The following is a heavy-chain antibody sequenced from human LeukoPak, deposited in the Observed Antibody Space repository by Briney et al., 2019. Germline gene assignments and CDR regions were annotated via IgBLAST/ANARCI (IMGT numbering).Heavy chain of an antibody. CDR3: ARRGPQTGTLDP. CDR1: GYTFTSYG. Sequence: GESLKISCKVSGYTFTSYGISWVRQAPGQGLEWMGWISAYNGNTNYAQKLQGRVTMTTDTSTSTAYMELRSLRSDDTAVYYCARRGPQTGTLDPWGQGTLVTVSS. D-gene: IGHD1-1*01. J-gene: IGHJ5*02. V-gene: IGHV1-18*01. CDR2: ISAYNGNT.